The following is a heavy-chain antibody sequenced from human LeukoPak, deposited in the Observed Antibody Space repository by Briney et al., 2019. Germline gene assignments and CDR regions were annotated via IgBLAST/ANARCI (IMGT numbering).Heavy chain of an antibody. CDR1: GYEFTDFY. CDR2: IHPNSGAT. CDR3: ARLRGGFDSGDY. J-gene: IGHJ4*02. V-gene: IGHV1-2*02. D-gene: IGHD5-12*01. Sequence: ALVKVSCKASGYEFTDFYIHWVRQAPGQRPEWMGWIHPNSGATNYARVFQGRVTMTRDTSISTAYMELGSLKFDDRAVYYCARLRGGFDSGDYWGQGPLVTVSS.